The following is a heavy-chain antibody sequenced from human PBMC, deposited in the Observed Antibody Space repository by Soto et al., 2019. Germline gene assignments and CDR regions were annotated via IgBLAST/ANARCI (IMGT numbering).Heavy chain of an antibody. V-gene: IGHV1-69*02. Sequence: SVKVSCKASGGTFSSYTISWVRQAPGQGLEWMGRIIPIHDIANYAQKFQGRVTITADKSTITAYMELSSLRSEDTFLYYCAKVDYGAYCYYGMHVWGQGTTVTVSS. J-gene: IGHJ6*02. D-gene: IGHD4-17*01. CDR1: GGTFSSYT. CDR2: IIPIHDIA. CDR3: AKVDYGAYCYYGMHV.